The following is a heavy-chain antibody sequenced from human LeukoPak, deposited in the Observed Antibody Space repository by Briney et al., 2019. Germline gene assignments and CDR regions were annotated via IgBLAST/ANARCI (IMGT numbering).Heavy chain of an antibody. D-gene: IGHD6-19*01. CDR2: IYPDDSDT. CDR1: GYTFTTSW. J-gene: IGHJ4*02. V-gene: IGHV5-51*01. CDR3: ARRGPAVALDY. Sequence: GESLKISCKGSGYTFTTSWIGWPRQMPGKGLEWMGIIYPDDSDTRYSPSFQGQVTISADKSISTAYLQWSSLRASDTAMYYCARRGPAVALDYWGQGTLVTVSS.